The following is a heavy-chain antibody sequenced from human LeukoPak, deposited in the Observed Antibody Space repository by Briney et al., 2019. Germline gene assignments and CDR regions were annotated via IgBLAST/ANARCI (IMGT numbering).Heavy chain of an antibody. CDR3: ARDGKSSSWYSSFDY. Sequence: ASVKVSCKASGYTFTSYGISWVRQAPGQGLEWMGWISAYNGNTNYAQKLQGRVTMTTDTSTSTAYMELRSLRSDDTAVYYCARDGKSSSWYSSFDYWGQGTLVTVSS. CDR2: ISAYNGNT. V-gene: IGHV1-18*01. J-gene: IGHJ4*02. CDR1: GYTFTSYG. D-gene: IGHD6-13*01.